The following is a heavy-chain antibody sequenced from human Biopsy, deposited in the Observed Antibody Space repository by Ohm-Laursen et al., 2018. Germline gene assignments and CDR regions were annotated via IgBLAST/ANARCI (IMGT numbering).Heavy chain of an antibody. Sequence: GTLSLTSIVSGGSISSDYWSWIRQTPGKGLEWIGYIYYSGSTNYNPSLKSRVTISVDTSKNQFSLRLNSVTAADTAVYYCARATNSTGWPYYYFYGMDVWGQGTTVTVSS. V-gene: IGHV4-59*01. CDR3: ARATNSTGWPYYYFYGMDV. D-gene: IGHD2/OR15-2a*01. CDR1: GGSISSDY. J-gene: IGHJ6*02. CDR2: IYYSGST.